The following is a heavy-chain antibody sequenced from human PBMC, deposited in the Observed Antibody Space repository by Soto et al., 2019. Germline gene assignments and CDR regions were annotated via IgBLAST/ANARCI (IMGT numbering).Heavy chain of an antibody. CDR1: VFTLSSNG. CDR3: ARDRYPNYPPDAFDI. Sequence: PGGSLRLSCAASVFTLSSNGMHWFRQAPGKGLEWVAFIWYDGSDKYYADSVKGRFTISRDNSKNTLYLQMNSLRAEDTAVYYCARDRYPNYPPDAFDIWGQGTLVTVSS. J-gene: IGHJ3*02. V-gene: IGHV3-33*01. CDR2: IWYDGSDK. D-gene: IGHD4-4*01.